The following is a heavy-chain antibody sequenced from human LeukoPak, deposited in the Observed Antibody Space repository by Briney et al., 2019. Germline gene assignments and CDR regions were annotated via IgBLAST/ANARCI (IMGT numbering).Heavy chain of an antibody. CDR1: GFTFSTYS. V-gene: IGHV3-7*01. CDR3: ARDITMMGSRWYAFDI. D-gene: IGHD3-22*01. Sequence: GGSLRLSCAGSGFTFSTYSMNWVRQAPGKGLEWVANIKQDGSEKYYVDSVKGRFTISRDNAKNSLYLQMNSLRAEDTAVYYCARDITMMGSRWYAFDIWGQGTMVTVSS. CDR2: IKQDGSEK. J-gene: IGHJ3*02.